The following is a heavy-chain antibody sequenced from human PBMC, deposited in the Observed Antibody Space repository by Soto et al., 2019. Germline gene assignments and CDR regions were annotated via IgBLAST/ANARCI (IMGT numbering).Heavy chain of an antibody. CDR1: GGSISSGGYY. CDR2: IYYSGST. J-gene: IGHJ6*02. D-gene: IGHD5-18*01. CDR3: ARDRLVWKDTAMANGGDYYYYGMDV. V-gene: IGHV4-31*03. Sequence: SETLSLTCTVSGGSISSGGYYWSWIRQHPGKGLEWIGYIYYSGSTYYNPSLKSRVTISVDTSKNQFSLKLSSVTAADTAVYYCARDRLVWKDTAMANGGDYYYYGMDVWGQGTTVTVSS.